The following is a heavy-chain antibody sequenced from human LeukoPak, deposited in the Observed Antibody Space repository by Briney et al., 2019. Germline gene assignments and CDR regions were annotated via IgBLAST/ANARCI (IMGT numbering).Heavy chain of an antibody. CDR2: ISGSGGST. CDR3: VGDDILTGYSS. Sequence: PGGSLRLSCAASGFTFSSYAMSWVRQAPGKGLEWVSAISGSGGSTYYADSVKGRFTISRDNSKNTLYLQMNSLRAEDTAVYYCVGDDILTGYSSWGQGTLVTVSP. CDR1: GFTFSSYA. D-gene: IGHD3-9*01. J-gene: IGHJ5*02. V-gene: IGHV3-23*01.